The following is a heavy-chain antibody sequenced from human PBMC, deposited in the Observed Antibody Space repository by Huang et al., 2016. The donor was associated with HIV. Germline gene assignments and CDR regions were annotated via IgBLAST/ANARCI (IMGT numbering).Heavy chain of an antibody. CDR3: AREFYYDSSGYYFDY. D-gene: IGHD3-22*01. V-gene: IGHV1-69*01. CDR2: LIPILGTA. J-gene: IGHJ4*02. CDR1: GGTFSSSA. Sequence: QVQLVQSGAEVKKPGSSVKVSCKASGGTFSSSAINWVRQAPGQGLEWMGGLIPILGTANYAQKFQGRATITADESTSTAYMELSSLRSEDTAVYYCAREFYYDSSGYYFDYWGQGTLVTVSS.